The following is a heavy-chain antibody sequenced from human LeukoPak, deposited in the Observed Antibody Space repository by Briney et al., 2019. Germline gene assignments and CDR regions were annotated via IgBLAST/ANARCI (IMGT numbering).Heavy chain of an antibody. CDR1: GFTFSSYS. CDR2: IKTDGSQI. D-gene: IGHD7-27*01. V-gene: IGHV3-7*01. J-gene: IGHJ4*02. CDR3: ARDLNWETY. Sequence: PGGSLRLSCAASGFTFSSYSMNWVRQAPGKGLEWVANIKTDGSQIYYVDSVKGRFTISRDKAKNSLYLQMNSLRAEDTAVYYCARDLNWETYWGQGTLVSVSS.